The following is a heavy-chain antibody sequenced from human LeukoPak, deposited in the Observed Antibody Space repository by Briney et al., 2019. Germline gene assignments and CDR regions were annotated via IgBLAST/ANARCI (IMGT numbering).Heavy chain of an antibody. Sequence: WASVKVSCKASGGTFSSYAISWVRQAPGQGLERMGGIIPIFGTANYAQKFQGRVAITADESTSTAYMELSSLRSEDAAVYYCASQNPAAVAFDIWGQGTMVTVSS. CDR1: GGTFSSYA. CDR2: IIPIFGTA. V-gene: IGHV1-69*01. J-gene: IGHJ3*02. D-gene: IGHD2-15*01. CDR3: ASQNPAAVAFDI.